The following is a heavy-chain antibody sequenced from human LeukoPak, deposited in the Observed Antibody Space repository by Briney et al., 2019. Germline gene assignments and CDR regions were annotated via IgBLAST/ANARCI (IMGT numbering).Heavy chain of an antibody. D-gene: IGHD2-15*01. J-gene: IGHJ4*02. Sequence: GGSLRLSCAASGFAFNSYSMNWVREAPGKGLEWVSSISTSSSYIYYEDSVKGRFTISRDNAKNSLFLQMNSLRAEDTAVYYCARDGERYCSGGSCLRFDYWGQGILVTVSS. V-gene: IGHV3-21*01. CDR3: ARDGERYCSGGSCLRFDY. CDR1: GFAFNSYS. CDR2: ISTSSSYI.